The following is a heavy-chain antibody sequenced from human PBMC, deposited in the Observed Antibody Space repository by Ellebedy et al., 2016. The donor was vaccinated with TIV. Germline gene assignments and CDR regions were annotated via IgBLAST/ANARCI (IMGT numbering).Heavy chain of an antibody. V-gene: IGHV4-59*08. D-gene: IGHD6-6*01. CDR1: GTSISGYS. Sequence: MPSETLSLTCTVSGTSISGYSWSWIRQPPGKELEWIGFIYYSGSTNYNPSLKSRVTISVDTSKNQFSLKLSPVTAADTAVYYCASQASPNMAALYWGQGTLVTVSS. J-gene: IGHJ4*02. CDR2: IYYSGST. CDR3: ASQASPNMAALY.